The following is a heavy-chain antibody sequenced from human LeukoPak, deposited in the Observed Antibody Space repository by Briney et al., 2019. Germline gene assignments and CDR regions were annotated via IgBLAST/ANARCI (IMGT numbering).Heavy chain of an antibody. V-gene: IGHV3-74*01. D-gene: IGHD1-7*01. CDR2: INSDGSST. CDR1: GSTFSSYW. CDR3: ARGGTYSYEQVGY. Sequence: PGGSLRLSCAASGSTFSSYWMHWVRQAPGKGLVWVSRINSDGSSTSYADSVKGRFTISRDNAKNTLYLQMNSLRAEDTAVYYCARGGTYSYEQVGYWGQGTLVTVSS. J-gene: IGHJ4*02.